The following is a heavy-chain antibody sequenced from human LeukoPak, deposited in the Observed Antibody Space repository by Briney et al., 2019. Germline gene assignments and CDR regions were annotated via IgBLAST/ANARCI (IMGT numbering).Heavy chain of an antibody. CDR3: ARMRIVVVPAAKFRHFYYGMDV. Sequence: PSQTLSLTCTVSDDSLTSGSHYWSWIRQPAGKGLGWIGRIFINGSTNYNPSLTSRVTISADTSKSQFSLKLTSVTAADAAVYYCARMRIVVVPAAKFRHFYYGMDVWGQGTTVTVSS. V-gene: IGHV4-61*02. J-gene: IGHJ6*02. D-gene: IGHD2-2*01. CDR1: DDSLTSGSHY. CDR2: IFINGST.